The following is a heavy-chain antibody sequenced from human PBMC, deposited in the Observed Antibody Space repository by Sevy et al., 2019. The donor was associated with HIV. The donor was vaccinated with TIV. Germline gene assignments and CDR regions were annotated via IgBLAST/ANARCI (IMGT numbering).Heavy chain of an antibody. Sequence: GGSLRLSCAASGFTFSSYAMSWVRQAPGKGLEWVSAISGSGGSTYYAHSVKGRFTISRDNSKNTLYLQMNSLRAEDTAVYYCAKAQGYYGSGSYLVGYYFGMDVWGQGTTVTVSS. V-gene: IGHV3-23*01. CDR3: AKAQGYYGSGSYLVGYYFGMDV. CDR1: GFTFSSYA. CDR2: ISGSGGST. D-gene: IGHD3-10*01. J-gene: IGHJ6*02.